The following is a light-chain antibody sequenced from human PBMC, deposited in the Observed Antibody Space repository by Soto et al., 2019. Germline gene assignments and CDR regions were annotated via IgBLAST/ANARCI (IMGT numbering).Light chain of an antibody. V-gene: IGLV2-14*01. Sequence: QSALTQPASESGSPGQSITFSCTGTSRDIGGYDFVSWYQHYPGKAPKLIIFEVANRPSGISDRFSGSKSGNTASLTISGLQPEDEADYYCSSYTTRSTLVFGGGTKLTVL. CDR2: EVA. CDR3: SSYTTRSTLV. J-gene: IGLJ3*02. CDR1: SRDIGGYDF.